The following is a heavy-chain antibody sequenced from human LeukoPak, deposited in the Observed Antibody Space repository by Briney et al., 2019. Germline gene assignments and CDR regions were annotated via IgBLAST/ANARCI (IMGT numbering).Heavy chain of an antibody. J-gene: IGHJ6*03. CDR3: GRDALVGYFSYYYMDV. CDR1: GGSISSHY. CDR2: ISNSGST. Sequence: SETLSLTCTVSGGSISSHYWTWIRRSPVKGLEWIGDISNSGSTSYNPSLKSRVTISIDTSKNQFSLKLSSVTAADTAVYYCGRDALVGYFSYYYMDVWGKGITVTVSS. D-gene: IGHD2-15*01. V-gene: IGHV4-59*11.